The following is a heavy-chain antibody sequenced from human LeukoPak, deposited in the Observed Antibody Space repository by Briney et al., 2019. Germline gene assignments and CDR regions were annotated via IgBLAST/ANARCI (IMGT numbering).Heavy chain of an antibody. D-gene: IGHD4-17*01. V-gene: IGHV3-21*01. CDR1: GFTFSSYA. CDR2: ISSSSSYI. J-gene: IGHJ4*02. CDR3: ARGVDGDPLDY. Sequence: GGSLRLSCAASGFTFSSYAMHWVRQAPGKGLEWVSSISSSSSYIYYADSVKGRFTISRDNAKNSLYLQMNSLRAEDTAVYYCARGVDGDPLDYWGQGTLVTVSS.